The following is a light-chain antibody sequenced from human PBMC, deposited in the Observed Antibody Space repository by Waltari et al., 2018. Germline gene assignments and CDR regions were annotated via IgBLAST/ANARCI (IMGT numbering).Light chain of an antibody. CDR1: KNDVGAYKF. Sequence: QSALTQPASVSGSPGQSITISCTGTKNDVGAYKFVSWYQRHPGNAPKLIITDVSNRPSWVSKRFSGSKAGNTASLTISGLQAEDEAEYYCTAYTISSTLVFGGGTQLNVL. CDR3: TAYTISSTLV. V-gene: IGLV2-14*03. J-gene: IGLJ3*02. CDR2: DVS.